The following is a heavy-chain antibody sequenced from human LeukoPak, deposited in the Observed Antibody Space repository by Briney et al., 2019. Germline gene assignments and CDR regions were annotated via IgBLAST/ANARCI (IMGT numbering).Heavy chain of an antibody. D-gene: IGHD3-9*01. CDR3: ARGALRYFDWSSRGLDY. J-gene: IGHJ4*02. V-gene: IGHV1-46*01. CDR1: GYTFTSYN. Sequence: ASVKVSCKASGYTFTSYNMHWVRQAPGQGLEWMGIINPSGGSTSYAQKFQGRVTMTRDTSTSTVYMELSSLRSEDTAVYYCARGALRYFDWSSRGLDYWGQGTLVTVSS. CDR2: INPSGGST.